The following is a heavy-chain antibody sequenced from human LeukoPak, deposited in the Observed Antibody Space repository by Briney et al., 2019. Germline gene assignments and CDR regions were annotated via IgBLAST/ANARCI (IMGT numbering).Heavy chain of an antibody. V-gene: IGHV3-23*01. CDR3: AKVEMSSVQAPFDY. CDR1: GFIFSSYV. Sequence: GGSLRPSCAASGFIFSSYVMSWVRQAPGKGLEWVSSVSGNGGSTYYADSVKGRFTISRDNSKNTLFLQVNSLRVEDTAVYYCAKVEMSSVQAPFDYWGQGTLVTVSS. D-gene: IGHD5-24*01. CDR2: VSGNGGST. J-gene: IGHJ4*02.